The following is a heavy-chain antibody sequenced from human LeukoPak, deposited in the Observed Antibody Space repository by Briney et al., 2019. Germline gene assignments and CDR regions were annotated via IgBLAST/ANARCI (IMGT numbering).Heavy chain of an antibody. D-gene: IGHD4-17*01. Sequence: GGSLRLSCAASGFTFSSYWMSWVRQAPGKGLEWVANIKQDGSEKYYVDSVKGRFTISRDNAKNSLYLQMNSLRAEDTAVYYCARGNGYGDYTGLAPFDYWGQGTLVTVSS. CDR2: IKQDGSEK. J-gene: IGHJ4*02. CDR1: GFTFSSYW. CDR3: ARGNGYGDYTGLAPFDY. V-gene: IGHV3-7*03.